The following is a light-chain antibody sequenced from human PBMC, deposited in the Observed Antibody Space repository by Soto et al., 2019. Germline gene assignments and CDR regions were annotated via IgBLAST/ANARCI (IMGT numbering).Light chain of an antibody. CDR1: TSYVGRYNY. CDR2: DVS. J-gene: IGLJ3*02. Sequence: QSALTQPASVSGSPGQSITISCTGTTSYVGRYNYVSWHQQHPGKAPKLLIFDVSNRPSGVSDRFSGSKSGNTASLTISVLQAEDEADYYCNSYTTGTTWVFGGGTKLTVL. CDR3: NSYTTGTTWV. V-gene: IGLV2-14*01.